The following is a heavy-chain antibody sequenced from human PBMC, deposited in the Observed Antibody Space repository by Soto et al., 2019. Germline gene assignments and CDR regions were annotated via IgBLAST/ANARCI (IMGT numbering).Heavy chain of an antibody. CDR1: GFSLSSGGVA. V-gene: IGHV2-5*02. D-gene: IGHD1-1*01. J-gene: IGHJ4*02. CDR3: AHRRIESGRNWNGGCFDY. CDR2: IYWDDDK. Sequence: QITLKESGPPLVKPTQTLTLTCSFSGFSLSSGGVAVGWIRQPPGKALECLALIYWDDDKYYRPSLKSRLTITKDTPKTQVVLTMTNMDPVDTATYYCAHRRIESGRNWNGGCFDYWGQGTLVTVSS.